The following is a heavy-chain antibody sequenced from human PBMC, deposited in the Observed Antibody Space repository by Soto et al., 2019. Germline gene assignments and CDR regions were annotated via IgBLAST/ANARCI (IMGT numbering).Heavy chain of an antibody. J-gene: IGHJ6*02. CDR3: ARGLYYYDSSGYSWTPNYYYGMDV. CDR2: IYHSGST. V-gene: IGHV4-4*02. D-gene: IGHD3-22*01. Sequence: SETLSLTCAVSGGSISSSNWWSWVRQPPGKGLEWIGEIYHSGSTNYNPSLKSRVTISVDKSKNQFSLKLSSVTAADTAVYYCARGLYYYDSSGYSWTPNYYYGMDVWGQGTTVTVSS. CDR1: GGSISSSNW.